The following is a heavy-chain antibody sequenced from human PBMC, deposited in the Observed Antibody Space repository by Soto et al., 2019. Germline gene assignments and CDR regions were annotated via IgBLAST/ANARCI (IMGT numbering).Heavy chain of an antibody. CDR1: GGSISSGDYY. Sequence: PSETLSLTCTVSGGSISSGDYYWSWIRQSPGTGLEWLGYIFYTGSTYYNPSLRSRLAISVDTSKNQFSLKLSSVTAADAAVYYCAREPLTWYGMDVWGQGTTVTVSS. D-gene: IGHD7-27*01. CDR3: AREPLTWYGMDV. J-gene: IGHJ6*02. CDR2: IFYTGST. V-gene: IGHV4-30-4*01.